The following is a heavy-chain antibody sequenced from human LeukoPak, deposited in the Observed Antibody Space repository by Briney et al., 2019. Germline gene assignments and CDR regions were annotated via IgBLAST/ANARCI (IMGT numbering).Heavy chain of an antibody. Sequence: GGSLRLSCAASGFSFSDYYMSWVRQAPGKGLKWVSTINNNGADTYYADSVKGRFTISRDNSYNTVSLQMNSLRDEDTGVYYCAKDREWIVDYWGQGTLVTVSS. CDR1: GFSFSDYY. V-gene: IGHV3-23*01. D-gene: IGHD3-3*01. CDR2: INNNGADT. J-gene: IGHJ4*02. CDR3: AKDREWIVDY.